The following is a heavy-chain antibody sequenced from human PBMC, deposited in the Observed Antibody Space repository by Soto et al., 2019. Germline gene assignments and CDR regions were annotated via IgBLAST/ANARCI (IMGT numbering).Heavy chain of an antibody. D-gene: IGHD2-15*01. V-gene: IGHV1-69*01. CDR3: ARDYGHDCSGGSCYLFF. CDR1: GGTFSSYA. CDR2: IIPMFGTA. Sequence: QVQLVQSGAEVKKPGSSVRVSCKAFGGTFSSYALNWVRQAPGQGLEWMGGIIPMFGTARYAQKFQGRVTITADESTSTVHMELSSLRSEDTAVYYCARDYGHDCSGGSCYLFFWGQGTLVTVSS. J-gene: IGHJ4*02.